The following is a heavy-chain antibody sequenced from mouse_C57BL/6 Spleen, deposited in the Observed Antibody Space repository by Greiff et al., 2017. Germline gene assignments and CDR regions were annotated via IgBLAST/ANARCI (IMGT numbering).Heavy chain of an antibody. CDR2: IYPGDGDT. CDR1: GYAFSSSW. CDR3: ARATAQATAWFAY. D-gene: IGHD3-2*02. Sequence: QVQLQQSGPELVKPGASVKISCKASGYAFSSSWMNWVKQRPGKGLEWIGRIYPGDGDTNYNGKFKGKATLTADKSSSTAYMQLSSLTSEDSAVYVCARATAQATAWFAYWGQGTLVTVSA. V-gene: IGHV1-82*01. J-gene: IGHJ3*01.